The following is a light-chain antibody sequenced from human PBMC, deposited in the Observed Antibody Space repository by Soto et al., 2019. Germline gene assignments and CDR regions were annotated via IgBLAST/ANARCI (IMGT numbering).Light chain of an antibody. J-gene: IGKJ5*01. V-gene: IGKV3-20*01. CDR3: QQYCSSPPIT. CDR2: GAS. CDR1: QSISSPY. Sequence: EVRLTQSPGTLSLSPGERATLSCRASQSISSPYLAWYQQKPGQAPRLLIYGASSRAAGSPDRCSGSGGGTNYSLTISRLEPYEDAVYYCQQYCSSPPITFGQGTRLEIK.